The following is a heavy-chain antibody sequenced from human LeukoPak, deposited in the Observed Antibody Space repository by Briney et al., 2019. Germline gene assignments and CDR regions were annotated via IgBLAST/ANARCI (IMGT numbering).Heavy chain of an antibody. Sequence: GGSLRLSCAASGFTFGDYAMHWVRQAPGKGLEWVSLVSGDGGTTYYADSVKGRFTISRDSSKNSLYLQMNSLRTEDTALYYCAKVLRGYCSGGSCYGYDFDYWGQGTLVTVSS. V-gene: IGHV3-43*02. D-gene: IGHD2-15*01. CDR1: GFTFGDYA. CDR3: AKVLRGYCSGGSCYGYDFDY. J-gene: IGHJ4*02. CDR2: VSGDGGTT.